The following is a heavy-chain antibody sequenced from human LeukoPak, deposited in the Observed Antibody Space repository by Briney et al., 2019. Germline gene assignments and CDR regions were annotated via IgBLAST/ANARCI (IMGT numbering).Heavy chain of an antibody. D-gene: IGHD3-22*01. CDR1: GFTFSRYW. Sequence: PGGSLRLSCAAPGFTFSRYWMSWVRQAPRKGLEWVANIKQDGSETYYVDSMKGRFTISRDNAKNSLFLQVNSLRAEDTAVYYCARDKGDYDTSGSLFIFGGQGTLVTVSS. CDR2: IKQDGSET. J-gene: IGHJ4*02. CDR3: ARDKGDYDTSGSLFIF. V-gene: IGHV3-7*03.